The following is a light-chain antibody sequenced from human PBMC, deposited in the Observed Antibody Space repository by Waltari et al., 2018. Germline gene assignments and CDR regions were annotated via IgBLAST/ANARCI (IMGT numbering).Light chain of an antibody. CDR2: EVI. J-gene: IGLJ1*01. CDR1: SSDVGGYNY. Sequence: QSALTQPASVSGSPGQSITISCTGTSSDVGGYNYVSWYQQHPGKAPKLMIYEVINRPSGVSKRFSGSKSGNTASLTISGLQAEDEADYYCNSFTSSTTYVFGTGTKVTVL. CDR3: NSFTSSTTYV. V-gene: IGLV2-14*01.